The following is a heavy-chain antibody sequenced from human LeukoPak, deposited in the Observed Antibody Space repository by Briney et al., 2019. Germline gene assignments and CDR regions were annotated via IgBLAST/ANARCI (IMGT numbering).Heavy chain of an antibody. CDR3: ARGDLGYCTGTSCYDAFDI. Sequence: PSETLSLTCAVYGGSFSGYYWSWIRQPPGKGLEWMGYIYHSGSTYYNPSLKSRVTISVDRSKNQFSLKLTSVTAADTAVYYCARGDLGYCTGTSCYDAFDIWGQGTMVTVSS. CDR2: IYHSGST. D-gene: IGHD2-2*01. J-gene: IGHJ3*02. CDR1: GGSFSGYY. V-gene: IGHV4-34*01.